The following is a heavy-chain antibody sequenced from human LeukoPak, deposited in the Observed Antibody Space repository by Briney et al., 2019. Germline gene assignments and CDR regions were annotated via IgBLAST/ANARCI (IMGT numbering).Heavy chain of an antibody. V-gene: IGHV3-30-3*01. J-gene: IGHJ4*02. CDR3: VRKYGDEGDY. D-gene: IGHD4-17*01. Sequence: GGSLRLSCAASGFTFSTYTIHWVRQAPGKGLEWVAGISYDGSNKYYADSVEGRFTISRDNSKNTLYLQMNSLRAEDTAVYYCVRKYGDEGDYWGQGTLVTVSS. CDR2: ISYDGSNK. CDR1: GFTFSTYT.